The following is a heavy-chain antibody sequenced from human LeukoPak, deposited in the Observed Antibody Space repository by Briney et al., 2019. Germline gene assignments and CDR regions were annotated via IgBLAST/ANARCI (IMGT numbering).Heavy chain of an antibody. V-gene: IGHV4-28*01. J-gene: IGHJ5*02. Sequence: SDTLSLTCAVSGYSISSSNWWGWIRQPPGEGLEWIGYIYYSGSTYYNPSLKSRVTMSVDTSKNQFSLKLSSVTAVDTAVYYCARMLCSSTSCYRVSWFDPWGQGTLVTVSS. CDR1: GYSISSSNW. CDR3: ARMLCSSTSCYRVSWFDP. CDR2: IYYSGST. D-gene: IGHD2-2*01.